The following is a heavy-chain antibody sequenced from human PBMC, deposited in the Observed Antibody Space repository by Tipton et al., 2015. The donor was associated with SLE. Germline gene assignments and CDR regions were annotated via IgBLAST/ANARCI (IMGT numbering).Heavy chain of an antibody. CDR3: ARMGDILTPAGDY. V-gene: IGHV4-59*11. Sequence: TLSLTCTVSDGSIRSHYWSWIRQPPGKGLEWIGYIYHNGSTKYNPSLKSRVTISVDRSKNQFSLKVTSVTAADTAVYFCARMGDILTPAGDYWGQGTLVTVSS. D-gene: IGHD3-9*01. J-gene: IGHJ4*02. CDR2: IYHNGST. CDR1: DGSIRSHY.